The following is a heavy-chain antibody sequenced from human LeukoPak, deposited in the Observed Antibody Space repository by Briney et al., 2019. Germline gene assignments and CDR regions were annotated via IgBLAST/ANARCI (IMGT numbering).Heavy chain of an antibody. D-gene: IGHD3/OR15-3a*01. Sequence: PSEALSLTCTVSGGSISSGGYYWSWIRQHPGKGLEWIGYIYYSGSTYYNPSLKSRVTISVDTSKNQFSLKLSSVTAADTAVYYCAAEETLDSGGAFDIWGQGTMVTVSS. V-gene: IGHV4-31*03. J-gene: IGHJ3*02. CDR3: AAEETLDSGGAFDI. CDR1: GGSISSGGYY. CDR2: IYYSGST.